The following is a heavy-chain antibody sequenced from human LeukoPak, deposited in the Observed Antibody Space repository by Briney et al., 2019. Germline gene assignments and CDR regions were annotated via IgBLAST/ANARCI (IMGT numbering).Heavy chain of an antibody. V-gene: IGHV3-30*04. Sequence: GGSLRLSSAASGFTFSSYAMHWVRQAPGKGLEWVAVISYDGSNKYYADSVKGRFTISRDNSKNTLYLQMNSLRAEDTAVYYCAREGVIRNYYYGMDVWGQGTTVTVSS. CDR1: GFTFSSYA. CDR3: AREGVIRNYYYGMDV. CDR2: ISYDGSNK. D-gene: IGHD3-22*01. J-gene: IGHJ6*02.